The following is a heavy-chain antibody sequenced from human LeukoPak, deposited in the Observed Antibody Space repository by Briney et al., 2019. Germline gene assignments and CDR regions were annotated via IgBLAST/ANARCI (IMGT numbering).Heavy chain of an antibody. V-gene: IGHV4-4*02. CDR3: ARDPTANWGSGYFDY. CDR2: IYHSGST. J-gene: IGHJ4*02. D-gene: IGHD7-27*01. CDR1: GGSISSSNW. Sequence: SGTLSLTCAVSGGSISSSNWWTWVRQPPGKGLEWIGEIYHSGSTNYNPSLKSRVTISVDTSKNQFSLKLSSVTAADTAVYYCARDPTANWGSGYFDYWGQGTLVTVSS.